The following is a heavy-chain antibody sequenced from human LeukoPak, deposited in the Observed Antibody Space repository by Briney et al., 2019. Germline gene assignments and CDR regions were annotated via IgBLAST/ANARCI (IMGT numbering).Heavy chain of an antibody. V-gene: IGHV4-59*08. CDR3: ARRGYSSSFDNWFDP. CDR2: ISYSGST. D-gene: IGHD6-6*01. Sequence: SETLSLTCTVSGGSISSYYWSWIRQPPGKALEWIGYISYSGSTNYNPSLKSRVTISVDTSKNQFSLKLSSVTAADTAVYYCARRGYSSSFDNWFDPWGQGTLVTVSS. CDR1: GGSISSYY. J-gene: IGHJ5*02.